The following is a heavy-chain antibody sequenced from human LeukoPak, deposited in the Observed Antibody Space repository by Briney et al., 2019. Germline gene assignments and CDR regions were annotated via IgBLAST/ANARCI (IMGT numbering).Heavy chain of an antibody. V-gene: IGHV4-34*01. CDR3: AAAPIIYYDSSGYYYE. CDR1: GGSFSGYY. J-gene: IGHJ4*02. D-gene: IGHD3-22*01. CDR2: INHSGST. Sequence: SETLSLTCAVYGGSFSGYYWSWIRQPPGKGLEWLGEINHSGSTNYNPSLKSRVTISVDTSKNQFSLKLSSVTAADTAVYYCAAAPIIYYDSSGYYYEWGQGTLVTVSS.